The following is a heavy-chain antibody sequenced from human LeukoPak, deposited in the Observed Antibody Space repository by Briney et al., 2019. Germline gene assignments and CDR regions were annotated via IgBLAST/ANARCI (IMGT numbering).Heavy chain of an antibody. J-gene: IGHJ4*02. CDR1: ASTFSNDA. CDR2: VSYDETNK. CDR3: VRSGGLQKFDC. V-gene: IGHV3-30-3*01. D-gene: IGHD4-11*01. Sequence: GSLRLSCAASASTFSNDAIHWVRQAPGKGLEWVAVVSYDETNKYYADSVKGRFTISRDNSKDTVYLQMSSLRADDTAIYYCVRSGGLQKFDCWGQGTLVTVSS.